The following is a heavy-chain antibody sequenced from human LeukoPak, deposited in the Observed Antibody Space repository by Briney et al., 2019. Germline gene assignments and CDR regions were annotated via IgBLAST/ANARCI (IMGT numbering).Heavy chain of an antibody. Sequence: PSETLSLTCAVYGESFSGHYWTWIRQPPGEGLEWIGESTHSGSTSYNPSLKSRVTISVDPFKSQFSLTLTSVTAADTAVYHCARGRTGAAALDFWGPGMLVTVSS. D-gene: IGHD2-2*01. CDR1: GESFSGHY. J-gene: IGHJ4*02. V-gene: IGHV4-34*01. CDR3: ARGRTGAAALDF. CDR2: STHSGST.